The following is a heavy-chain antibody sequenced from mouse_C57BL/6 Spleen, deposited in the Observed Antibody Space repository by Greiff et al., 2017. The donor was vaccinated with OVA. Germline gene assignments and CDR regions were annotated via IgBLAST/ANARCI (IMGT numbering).Heavy chain of an antibody. CDR1: GYSFTGYY. Sequence: EVKLVESGPELVKPGASVKISCKASGYSFTGYYMNWVKQSPEKSLEWIGEINPSTGGTTYNQKFKAKATLTVDKSSSTAYMQLKSLTSEDSAVYYCARLRGNYEYFDVWGTGTTVTVSS. J-gene: IGHJ1*03. D-gene: IGHD2-1*01. V-gene: IGHV1-42*01. CDR3: ARLRGNYEYFDV. CDR2: INPSTGGT.